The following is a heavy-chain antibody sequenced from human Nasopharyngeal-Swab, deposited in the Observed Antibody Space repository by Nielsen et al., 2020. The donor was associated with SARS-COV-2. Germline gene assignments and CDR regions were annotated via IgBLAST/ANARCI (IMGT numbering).Heavy chain of an antibody. J-gene: IGHJ4*02. V-gene: IGHV3-23*01. CDR3: AKGVVGAAAGLFDY. CDR2: ISGSGGST. D-gene: IGHD6-13*01. Sequence: WIRQPPGKGLERVSAISGSGGSTYYADSVKGRFTISRDNSKNTLYLQMNSLRAEDTAVYYCAKGVVGAAAGLFDYWGQGTLVTVS.